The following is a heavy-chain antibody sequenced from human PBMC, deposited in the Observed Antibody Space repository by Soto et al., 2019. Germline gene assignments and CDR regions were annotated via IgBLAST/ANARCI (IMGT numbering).Heavy chain of an antibody. Sequence: GGSLRLSCAASGFTFSSYAMSWVRQAPGKGLEWVSAISGSGGSTYYADSVKGRFTISRDNSKNTLYLQMNSLRAEDTAVYYCAKGRQKNYDILTGLTGFDPCGQGTLVTVSS. CDR2: ISGSGGST. J-gene: IGHJ5*02. V-gene: IGHV3-23*01. CDR3: AKGRQKNYDILTGLTGFDP. D-gene: IGHD3-9*01. CDR1: GFTFSSYA.